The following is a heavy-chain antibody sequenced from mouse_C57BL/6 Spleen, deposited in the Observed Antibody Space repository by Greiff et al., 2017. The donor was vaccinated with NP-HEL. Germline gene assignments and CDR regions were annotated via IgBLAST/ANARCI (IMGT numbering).Heavy chain of an antibody. Sequence: EVKLLESGPGLVKPSQSLSLTCSVTGYSITSGYYWNWIRQFPGNKLEWMGYISYDGSNNYNPSLKNRISITRDTSKNQFFLKLNSVTTEDTATYYCASYSYAMDYWGQGTSVTVSS. J-gene: IGHJ4*01. CDR1: GYSITSGYY. CDR2: ISYDGSN. CDR3: ASYSYAMDY. V-gene: IGHV3-6*01.